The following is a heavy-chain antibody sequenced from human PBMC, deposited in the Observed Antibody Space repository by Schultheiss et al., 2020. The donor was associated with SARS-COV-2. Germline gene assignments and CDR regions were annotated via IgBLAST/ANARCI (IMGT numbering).Heavy chain of an antibody. V-gene: IGHV1-2*02. J-gene: IGHJ4*02. CDR2: INPNSGGT. Sequence: ASVKVSCKASGYTFTAYFLHWVRQAPGQGLEWMGWINPNSGGTNYAQKFQGRVTMTRDTSISTAYMELSRLRSEDAAVYYCARGLRDVWGQGTLVTVSS. CDR1: GYTFTAYF. CDR3: ARGLRDV.